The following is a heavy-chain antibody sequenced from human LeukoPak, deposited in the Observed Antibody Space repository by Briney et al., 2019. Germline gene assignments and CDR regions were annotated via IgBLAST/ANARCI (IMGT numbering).Heavy chain of an antibody. Sequence: PSETLSLTRTVSDGSISSGSYYWNWIRQPAGKGLEWIGRIYTSGSTNYNPSLKSRVTISVDTSKNQFSLKLSSVTAADTAVYYCAPTGDTAMVTGWGQGTLVTVSS. CDR1: DGSISSGSYY. CDR3: APTGDTAMVTG. J-gene: IGHJ4*02. V-gene: IGHV4-61*02. D-gene: IGHD5-18*01. CDR2: IYTSGST.